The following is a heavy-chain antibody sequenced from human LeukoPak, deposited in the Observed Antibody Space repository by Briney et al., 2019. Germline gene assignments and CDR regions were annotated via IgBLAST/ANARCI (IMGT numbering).Heavy chain of an antibody. J-gene: IGHJ5*02. CDR1: GGSISSGGYS. CDR2: IYHSGST. D-gene: IGHD3-10*01. V-gene: IGHV4-30-2*01. Sequence: SETLSLTCAVSGGSISSGGYSWSWIRQPPGKGLEWIGYIYHSGSTYYNPSLKSRVTISVDRSKNQFSLKLSSATAADTAVYYCAREMVPMGNWFDPWGQGTLVIVSS. CDR3: AREMVPMGNWFDP.